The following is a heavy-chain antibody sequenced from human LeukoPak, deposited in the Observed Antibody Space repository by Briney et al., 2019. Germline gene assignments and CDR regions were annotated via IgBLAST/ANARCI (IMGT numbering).Heavy chain of an antibody. CDR3: ARDPLGAQMYYFDY. CDR2: IYYSGTT. J-gene: IGHJ4*02. Sequence: PSETLSLTCTVSGGSISSYYWSWIRQPPGKGLEWIGFIYYSGTTNYNPSLKSRVTISVDTSKNQFSLKLSSVTAADTAVYYCARDPLGAQMYYFDYWGQGTLVTVSS. V-gene: IGHV4-59*12. D-gene: IGHD1-26*01. CDR1: GGSISSYY.